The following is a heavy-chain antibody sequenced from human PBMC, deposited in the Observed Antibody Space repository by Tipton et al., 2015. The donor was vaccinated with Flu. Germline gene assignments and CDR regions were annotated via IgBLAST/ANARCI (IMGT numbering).Heavy chain of an antibody. CDR3: ARVKLQWLVGTYYFDY. Sequence: TLSLTCTVSGGSISSYYWSWIRQPPGKGLEWIGYIYYSGSTNYNPSLKSRVTISVDTSKNQFSLKLSSVTAADTAVYYCARVKLQWLVGTYYFDYWGQGTLVTVSS. CDR1: GGSISSYY. J-gene: IGHJ4*02. V-gene: IGHV4-59*01. CDR2: IYYSGST. D-gene: IGHD6-19*01.